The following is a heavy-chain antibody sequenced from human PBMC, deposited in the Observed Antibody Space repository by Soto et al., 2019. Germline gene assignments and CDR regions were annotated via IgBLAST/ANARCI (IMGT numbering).Heavy chain of an antibody. J-gene: IGHJ6*02. Sequence: ASVKVSCKASGYTFTIYGISGVLQSALQWLEGMGCISAYNGNTNYAQKLQGRVTMTTDTSTSTAYMELRSLRSDDTAVYYCARDPGGFGELLFYYYGMDVWGQGTTVTVSS. CDR1: GYTFTIYG. CDR3: ARDPGGFGELLFYYYGMDV. V-gene: IGHV1-18*04. D-gene: IGHD3-10*01. CDR2: ISAYNGNT.